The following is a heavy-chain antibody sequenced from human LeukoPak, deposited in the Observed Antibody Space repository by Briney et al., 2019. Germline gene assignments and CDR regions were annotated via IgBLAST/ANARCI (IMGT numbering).Heavy chain of an antibody. J-gene: IGHJ4*02. CDR2: ISAYNGNT. Sequence: ASVMVSCKASGYTFTSYGISWVRQAPGQGLEWMGWISAYNGNTNYAQKLQGRVTMTTDTSTSTAYMELRSLRSDDTAVYYCARVPPINYGSGSYYDPPPFDYWGQGSLGTVSS. D-gene: IGHD3-10*01. CDR1: GYTFTSYG. CDR3: ARVPPINYGSGSYYDPPPFDY. V-gene: IGHV1-18*01.